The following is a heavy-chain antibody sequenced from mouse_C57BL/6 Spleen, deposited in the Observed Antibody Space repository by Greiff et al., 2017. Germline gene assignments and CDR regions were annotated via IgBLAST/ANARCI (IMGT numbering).Heavy chain of an antibody. J-gene: IGHJ3*01. V-gene: IGHV2-2*01. Sequence: VQLQQSGPGLVQPSQSLSITCTVSGFSLTSYGVHWVRQSPGQGLEWLGVIWSGGRTDYNAAFISRRSISKDNSKSQVFFKMNSLQADDTAIYYCARHYGSSCPFAYWGQGTLVTVSA. CDR2: IWSGGRT. CDR1: GFSLTSYG. D-gene: IGHD1-1*01. CDR3: ARHYGSSCPFAY.